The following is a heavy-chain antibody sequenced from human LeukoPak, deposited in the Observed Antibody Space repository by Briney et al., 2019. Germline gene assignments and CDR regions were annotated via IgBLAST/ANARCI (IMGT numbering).Heavy chain of an antibody. D-gene: IGHD3-22*01. Sequence: GGSLRLSCAASGSTFSSYSMNWVRQAPGKGLEWVSSISSSSSYIYYADSVKGRFTISRDNAKDSLYLQMNSLRAEDTAVYYCARDDTHYGSSGSFYDAFDIWGQGTMVTVSS. J-gene: IGHJ3*02. CDR3: ARDDTHYGSSGSFYDAFDI. CDR1: GSTFSSYS. V-gene: IGHV3-21*01. CDR2: ISSSSSYI.